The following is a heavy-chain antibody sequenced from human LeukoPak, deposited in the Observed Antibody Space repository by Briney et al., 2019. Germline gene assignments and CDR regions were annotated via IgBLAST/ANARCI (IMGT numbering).Heavy chain of an antibody. Sequence: TGESLKISCKGSGYSFTSYWIGWVRQMPGKGLEWMGIIYPGDSDTRYSPSFQGQVTISADKSIRTVYLQWNSLKASDTAIYYCARDGTRGYNYDYWGQGTLVTVSS. CDR1: GYSFTSYW. CDR2: IYPGDSDT. J-gene: IGHJ4*02. V-gene: IGHV5-51*01. D-gene: IGHD1-1*01. CDR3: ARDGTRGYNYDY.